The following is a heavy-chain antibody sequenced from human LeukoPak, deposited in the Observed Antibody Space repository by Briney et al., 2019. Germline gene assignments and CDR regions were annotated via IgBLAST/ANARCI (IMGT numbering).Heavy chain of an antibody. CDR3: AKDNRRYYYDSSGYYDT. CDR1: GFTFDDYT. J-gene: IGHJ5*02. CDR2: ISWDGGST. Sequence: GGSLRLSCAAFGFTFDDYTMHWVRQAPGKGLEWVSLISWDGGSTYYADSVKGRFTISRDNSKNSLYLQMNSLRTEDTALYYCAKDNRRYYYDSSGYYDTWGQGTLVTVSS. D-gene: IGHD3-22*01. V-gene: IGHV3-43*01.